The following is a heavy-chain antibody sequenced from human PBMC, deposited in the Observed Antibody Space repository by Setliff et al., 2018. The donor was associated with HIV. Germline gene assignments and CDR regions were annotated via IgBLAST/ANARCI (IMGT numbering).Heavy chain of an antibody. J-gene: IGHJ4*02. D-gene: IGHD3-16*01. CDR3: VSSFDPPYYFDY. Sequence: PGGSLRLSCAASGFTFSTYWMIWVRQAPGKGLEWVSGLTYNSDRIVYADSVKGRFTISRDNSKNTESLQMNSLRIEDTAVYYCVSSFDPPYYFDYWGEGIRVTVSS. V-gene: IGHV3-23*01. CDR2: LTYNSDRI. CDR1: GFTFSTYW.